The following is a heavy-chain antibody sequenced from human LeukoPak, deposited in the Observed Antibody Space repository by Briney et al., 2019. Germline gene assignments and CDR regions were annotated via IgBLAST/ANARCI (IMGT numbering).Heavy chain of an antibody. D-gene: IGHD2-15*01. Sequence: GGSLRLSCAASGFTFSSHWMTWVRQAPGKGLEWVANINQDGSETHYMDSVKGRFTISRDNAKKSLWLQMNSLRAEDTAVYYCAIGYCSSDNCPDYWGQGTLVTVSS. CDR1: GFTFSSHW. J-gene: IGHJ4*02. V-gene: IGHV3-7*02. CDR2: INQDGSET. CDR3: AIGYCSSDNCPDY.